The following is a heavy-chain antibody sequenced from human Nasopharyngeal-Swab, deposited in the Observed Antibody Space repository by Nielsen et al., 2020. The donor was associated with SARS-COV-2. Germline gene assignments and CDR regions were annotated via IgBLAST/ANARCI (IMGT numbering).Heavy chain of an antibody. V-gene: IGHV3-48*04. CDR3: ARDPIVVVVAATPGGMDV. CDR1: GFTFSSYS. J-gene: IGHJ6*02. Sequence: GGSLRLSYAASGFTFSSYSMNWVRQAPGKGLEWVSYISSSSTIYYADSVKGRFTISRDNAKNSLYLQMNSLRAEDTAVYYCARDPIVVVVAATPGGMDVWGQGTTVTVSS. D-gene: IGHD2-15*01. CDR2: ISSSSTI.